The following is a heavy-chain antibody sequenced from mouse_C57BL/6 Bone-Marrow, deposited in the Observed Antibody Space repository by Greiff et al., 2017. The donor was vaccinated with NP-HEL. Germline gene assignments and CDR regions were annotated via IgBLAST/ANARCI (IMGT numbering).Heavy chain of an antibody. V-gene: IGHV5-17*01. J-gene: IGHJ2*01. Sequence: EVQGVESGGGLVKPGGSLKLSCAASGFTFSDYGMHWVRQAPEKGLEWVAYISSGCSTIYYADTVKGRFTISRDNAKNTLFLQMTSLRSEDTAMYYCAKGAYYGSSYFDYWGQGTTLTVSS. D-gene: IGHD1-1*01. CDR1: GFTFSDYG. CDR2: ISSGCSTI. CDR3: AKGAYYGSSYFDY.